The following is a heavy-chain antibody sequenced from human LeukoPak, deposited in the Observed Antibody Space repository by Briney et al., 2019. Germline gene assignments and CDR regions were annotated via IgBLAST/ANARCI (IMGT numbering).Heavy chain of an antibody. J-gene: IGHJ6*02. CDR3: ASDGSSGWDYYYYGMDV. V-gene: IGHV3-30-3*01. D-gene: IGHD6-19*01. Sequence: PGGSLRLSCAASGFTFSSYEMNWVRQAPGKGLEWVAVISYDGSSKYYADSVKGRFTISRDNSKNTLYLQMNSLRAEDTAVYYCASDGSSGWDYYYYGMDVWGQGTTVTVSS. CDR2: ISYDGSSK. CDR1: GFTFSSYE.